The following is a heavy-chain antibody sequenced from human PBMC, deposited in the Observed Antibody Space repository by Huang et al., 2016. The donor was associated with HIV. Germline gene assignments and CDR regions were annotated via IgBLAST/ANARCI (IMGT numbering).Heavy chain of an antibody. CDR2: ISGDNGKT. CDR1: GYTFTNYA. J-gene: IGHJ1*01. CDR3: ERERYYYDRSGYYTPVEYFHH. Sequence: QVQLVQSGAEVKKPGASVKVSCKASGYTFTNYAINWVRQAPGQSLEWMGWISGDNGKTNYAQKVQGRVTMTKDTPTSTAYMELRSLISDETAVYYCERERYYYDRSGYYTPVEYFHHWGQGTLVTVSS. D-gene: IGHD3-22*01. V-gene: IGHV1-18*01.